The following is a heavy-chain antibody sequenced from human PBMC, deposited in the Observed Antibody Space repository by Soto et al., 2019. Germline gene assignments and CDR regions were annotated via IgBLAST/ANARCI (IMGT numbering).Heavy chain of an antibody. D-gene: IGHD3-10*01. CDR2: IKRDASEK. CDR3: ERASEYGSGASVNPYLDY. J-gene: IGHJ4*01. V-gene: IGHV3-7*04. CDR1: GFTFGSYW. Sequence: EVQLVESGGGLVQPGGSLRLSCAASGFTFGSYWMSWVRQAPGKGLEWLATIKRDASEKNYVDSVKGRFTMSRDNAKNSLYLQMDSLRAEDTAVYYCERASEYGSGASVNPYLDYWGHGTLVTVSS.